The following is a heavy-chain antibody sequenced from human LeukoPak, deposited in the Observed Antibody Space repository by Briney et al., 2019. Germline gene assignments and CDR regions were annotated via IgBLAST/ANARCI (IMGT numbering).Heavy chain of an antibody. CDR3: ARGFDAFDI. CDR2: INSDGSST. Sequence: GGSLRLSCAASGFTFSTYWMHWVRQAPGKGLVWVSRINSDGSSTSFADSVKGRFTISIDNAKNTLYLQMNSLRAEDTAVYYCARGFDAFDIWGQGTMVTVSS. CDR1: GFTFSTYW. J-gene: IGHJ3*02. V-gene: IGHV3-74*01.